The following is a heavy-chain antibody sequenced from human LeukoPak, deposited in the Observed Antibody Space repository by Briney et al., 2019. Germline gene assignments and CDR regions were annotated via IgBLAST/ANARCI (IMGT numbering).Heavy chain of an antibody. D-gene: IGHD1-26*01. CDR2: IYYSGST. Sequence: PSETLSLTCTVSGGSISSSSYYWGWIRQPPGKGLEWIGSIYYSGSTYYNPSLKSRVTISVDTSKNQFSLKLSSVTAADTAVYYCARESGQNPWGQGTLVTVSS. CDR3: ARESGQNP. CDR1: GGSISSSSYY. J-gene: IGHJ4*02. V-gene: IGHV4-39*02.